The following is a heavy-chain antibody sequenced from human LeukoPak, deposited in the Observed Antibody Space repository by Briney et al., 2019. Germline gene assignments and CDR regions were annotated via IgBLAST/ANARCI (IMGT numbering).Heavy chain of an antibody. CDR3: ARDQYDTWSRRGNFDS. CDR1: GFSFGKYW. J-gene: IGHJ4*02. CDR2: IKLDGSEK. V-gene: IGHV3-7*03. Sequence: GGALRLSCVASGFSFGKYWMSWVRQAPGKGLEWVANIKLDGSEKNYVDSVKGRFTISRDNTKNSLYLQMNSLRVEDTAVFYCARDQYDTWSRRGNFDSWGQGTLVIVSS. D-gene: IGHD3-3*01.